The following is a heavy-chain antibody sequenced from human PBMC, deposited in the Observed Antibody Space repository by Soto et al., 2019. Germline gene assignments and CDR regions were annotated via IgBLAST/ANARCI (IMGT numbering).Heavy chain of an antibody. V-gene: IGHV3-33*01. CDR3: ARRPDYDFWSGYSRARHSIYYYGMDV. J-gene: IGHJ6*02. D-gene: IGHD3-3*01. CDR1: GFTFSSYG. Sequence: GVSLRLSCAASGFTFSSYGMHWVRQAPDKRLEWVAVIWYDGSNKYYADSVKGRFTISRDNSKNTLYLQMNSLRAEDTAVYYCARRPDYDFWSGYSRARHSIYYYGMDVRGQGTTVTVSS. CDR2: IWYDGSNK.